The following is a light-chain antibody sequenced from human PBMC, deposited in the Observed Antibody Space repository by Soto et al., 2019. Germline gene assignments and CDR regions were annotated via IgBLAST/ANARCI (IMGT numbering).Light chain of an antibody. V-gene: IGKV1-39*01. J-gene: IGKJ1*01. Sequence: DIQMTQSPSSLSAPVGDRVTITCRASQRIRVYLNWYKQKPEKAPELLIFSASILQSGVPSRFSGSGSGTDFTLTISSLQPEDFATYYCQQSGDTPPWTFGQGTKVEIK. CDR1: QRIRVY. CDR2: SAS. CDR3: QQSGDTPPWT.